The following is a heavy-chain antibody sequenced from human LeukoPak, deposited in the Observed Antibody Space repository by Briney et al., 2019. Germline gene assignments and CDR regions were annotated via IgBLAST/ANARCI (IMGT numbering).Heavy chain of an antibody. Sequence: SETLSLTCTVSDYSISSGYYWGWIRQPPGKGLEWIGSIYHSGSTYYNPSLKSRVTMSVDTSKNQFSLKLSSVTAADTAVYYCARTLGSGWYEGAFDIWGQGTMVTVSS. CDR2: IYHSGST. J-gene: IGHJ3*02. CDR3: ARTLGSGWYEGAFDI. V-gene: IGHV4-38-2*02. CDR1: DYSISSGYY. D-gene: IGHD6-19*01.